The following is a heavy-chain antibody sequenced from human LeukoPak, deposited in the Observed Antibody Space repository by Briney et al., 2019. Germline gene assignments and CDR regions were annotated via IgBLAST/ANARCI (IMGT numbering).Heavy chain of an antibody. Sequence: SETLSLTCTVSGGSISSTSYYWGWIRQPPGKGLEWIGSIYYSGSTYYNPSLKSRVTMSVDTSKNQFSLKLSSVTAADTAVYYCARDCSGGSCYPVAGMDVWGQGTTVTVSS. CDR1: GGSISSTSYY. CDR2: IYYSGST. D-gene: IGHD2-15*01. CDR3: ARDCSGGSCYPVAGMDV. V-gene: IGHV4-39*07. J-gene: IGHJ6*02.